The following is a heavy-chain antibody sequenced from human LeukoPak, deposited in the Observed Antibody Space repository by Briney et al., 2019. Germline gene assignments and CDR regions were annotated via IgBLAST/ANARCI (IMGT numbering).Heavy chain of an antibody. V-gene: IGHV1-2*02. CDR1: GYTFTGYY. Sequence: ASVKVSCKASGYTFTGYYMHWVRQAPGQGLEWMGWINPNSGGTNYAQKFQGRVTMTRDTSISTAYVELSRLRSDDTAVYYCARTDSAAGPYYYYYYGMDVWGQGTTVTVSS. D-gene: IGHD6-13*01. CDR3: ARTDSAAGPYYYYYYGMDV. J-gene: IGHJ6*02. CDR2: INPNSGGT.